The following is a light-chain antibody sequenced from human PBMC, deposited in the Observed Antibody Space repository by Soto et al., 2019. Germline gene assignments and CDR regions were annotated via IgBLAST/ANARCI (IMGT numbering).Light chain of an antibody. CDR1: SSDVGAYNY. CDR3: SSFASSNTWV. Sequence: QSALTQPPSASGSPGQSVTISCTGTSSDVGAYNYVSWYQQHAGKAPKLVIYEVTKRPSGVPDRFSRSKSANTASLTVSGLQAEDEADYYCSSFASSNTWVFGGGTQLTVL. CDR2: EVT. V-gene: IGLV2-8*01. J-gene: IGLJ3*02.